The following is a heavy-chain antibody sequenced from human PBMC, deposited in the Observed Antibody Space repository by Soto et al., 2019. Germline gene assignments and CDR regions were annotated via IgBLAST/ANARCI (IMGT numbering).Heavy chain of an antibody. CDR2: ISYDGSNK. Sequence: QPGGSLRLSCAASGFTFSSYAMHWVRQAPGKGLEWVAVISYDGSNKYYADSVKGRFTISRDNSKNTPYLQMNSLRAEDTAVYYCARRRRYYDFWSGYYMTPPLPRRPPRDAFDIWGQGTMVTVSS. CDR1: GFTFSSYA. J-gene: IGHJ3*02. CDR3: ARRRRYYDFWSGYYMTPPLPRRPPRDAFDI. V-gene: IGHV3-30-3*01. D-gene: IGHD3-3*01.